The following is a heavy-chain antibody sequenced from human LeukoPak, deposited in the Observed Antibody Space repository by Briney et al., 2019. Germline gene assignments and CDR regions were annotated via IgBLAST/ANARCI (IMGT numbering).Heavy chain of an antibody. Sequence: KVXXXASGYTFTGYYMHWVRQAPGQGLEWMGWINPNSGGTNYAQKFQGRVTMTRDTSISTAYMELSRLRSDDTAVYYCARDVSVTTFDYWGQGTLVTVSS. D-gene: IGHD4-17*01. CDR3: ARDVSVTTFDY. J-gene: IGHJ4*02. CDR2: INPNSGGT. V-gene: IGHV1-2*02. CDR1: GYTFTGYY.